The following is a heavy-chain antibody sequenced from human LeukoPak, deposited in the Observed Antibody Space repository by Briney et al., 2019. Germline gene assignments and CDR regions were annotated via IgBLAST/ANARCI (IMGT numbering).Heavy chain of an antibody. CDR3: ARHHRGQGIVGALDY. J-gene: IGHJ4*02. D-gene: IGHD1-26*01. V-gene: IGHV4-39*01. Sequence: SETLSLTCTVSGGSISSSSYYWGWIRQSPGKGLEWIGSIYYSGSTYYSPSLKSRVTISVDTSKNQFSLKLSSVTAADTAVYYCARHHRGQGIVGALDYWGQGTLVTVSS. CDR1: GGSISSSSYY. CDR2: IYYSGST.